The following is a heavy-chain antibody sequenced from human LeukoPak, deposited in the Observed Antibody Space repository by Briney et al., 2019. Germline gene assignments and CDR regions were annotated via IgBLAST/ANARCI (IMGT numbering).Heavy chain of an antibody. CDR2: ISSSSSYI. J-gene: IGHJ3*02. Sequence: GGSLRLSCAASGFTFSSYSMNWVRQAPGKGLEWVSSISSSSSYIYYADSVKGRFTISRDNAKNSLYLQMNSLRAEDTAVYYCARQRYCSSTSCPDASDIWGQGTMVTVSS. CDR1: GFTFSSYS. V-gene: IGHV3-21*01. CDR3: ARQRYCSSTSCPDASDI. D-gene: IGHD2-2*01.